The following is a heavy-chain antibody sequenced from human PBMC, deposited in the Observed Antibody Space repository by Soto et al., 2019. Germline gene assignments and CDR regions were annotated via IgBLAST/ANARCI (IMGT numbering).Heavy chain of an antibody. V-gene: IGHV1-18*01. D-gene: IGHD1-26*01. CDR3: ARVMGEGLRDYYYYGMDV. J-gene: IGHJ6*02. CDR2: ISAYNGNT. Sequence: ASVKVSCKASGYTFTSYGISWVRQAPGQGLEWMGWISAYNGNTNYAQKLQGRVTMTTDTSTSTAYMELRSLRSDDTAVYYCARVMGEGLRDYYYYGMDVWGQGTTVTVSS. CDR1: GYTFTSYG.